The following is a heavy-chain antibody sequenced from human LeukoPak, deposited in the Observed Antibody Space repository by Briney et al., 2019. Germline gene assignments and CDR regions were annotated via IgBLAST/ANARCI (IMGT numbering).Heavy chain of an antibody. CDR2: IYTSGST. V-gene: IGHV4-4*07. CDR3: ARELQWLAAGEVDYYYYMDV. Sequence: SETLSLTCTVSGGSISSYYWSWIRQPAGKGREWIGRIYTSGSTNYNPSLKSRATMSVDTSKNQLSLTLSSVTAADTAVYYCARELQWLAAGEVDYYYYMDV. J-gene: IGHJ6*03. D-gene: IGHD6-19*01. CDR1: GGSISSYY.